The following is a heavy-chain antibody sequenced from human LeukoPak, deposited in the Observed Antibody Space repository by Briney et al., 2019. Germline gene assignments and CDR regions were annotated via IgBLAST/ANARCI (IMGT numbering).Heavy chain of an antibody. CDR3: AREFSGWYDY. CDR2: IYHSGST. J-gene: IGHJ4*02. D-gene: IGHD6-19*01. CDR1: GYSISSGYY. V-gene: IGHV4-38-2*02. Sequence: PSETLSLTCTVSGYSISSGYYWGWIRQPPGKGLEWIGSIYHSGSTYYNPSLKSRVTISVDTSKNQFSLMLSSVTAADTAVYYCAREFSGWYDYWGQGTLVAVSS.